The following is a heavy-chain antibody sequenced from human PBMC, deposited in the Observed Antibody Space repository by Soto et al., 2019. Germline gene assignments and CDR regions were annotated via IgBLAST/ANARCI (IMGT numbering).Heavy chain of an antibody. D-gene: IGHD4-4*01. CDR1: GGSISSSSYY. CDR2: IYYSGST. Sequence: SETLSHTCTVSGGSISSSSYYWGWIRQPPGKGLEWIGIIYYSGSTYYNPSLKSRVTISVDTSKNQFSLKLSSVTAADTAVYYCARHPSNFWFDPWGQGTLVT. CDR3: ARHPSNFWFDP. J-gene: IGHJ5*02. V-gene: IGHV4-39*01.